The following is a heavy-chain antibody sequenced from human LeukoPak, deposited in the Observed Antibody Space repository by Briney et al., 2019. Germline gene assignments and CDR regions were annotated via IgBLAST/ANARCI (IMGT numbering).Heavy chain of an antibody. J-gene: IGHJ4*02. D-gene: IGHD3-22*01. CDR2: ISKSSTYI. CDR1: GFTFTTCS. CDR3: ARGPGYYDSSSCLDY. V-gene: IGHV3-21*01. Sequence: GGSLRLSCAASGFTFTTCSMNWVRQAPAKGLEWVSSISKSSTYIYYADSVKGRFTISRDNAKNSLYLQMNSLRVEDTAVYYCARGPGYYDSSSCLDYWGQGTQVTVSS.